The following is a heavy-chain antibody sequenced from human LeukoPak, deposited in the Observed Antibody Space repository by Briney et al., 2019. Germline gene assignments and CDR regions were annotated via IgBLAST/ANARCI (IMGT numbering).Heavy chain of an antibody. CDR1: GGSISSSSYY. Sequence: SETLSLTCTVSGGSISSSSYYWGWIRQPPGKGLEWTGSIYYSGSTYYNPSLKSRVTISVDTSKNQFSLKLSSVTAADTAVYYCARGLGSSYAPDWGQGTLVTVSS. D-gene: IGHD2-2*01. J-gene: IGHJ4*02. V-gene: IGHV4-39*07. CDR3: ARGLGSSYAPD. CDR2: IYYSGST.